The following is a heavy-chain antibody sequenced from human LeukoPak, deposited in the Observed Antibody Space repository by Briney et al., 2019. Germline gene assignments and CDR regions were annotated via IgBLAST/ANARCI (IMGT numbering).Heavy chain of an antibody. CDR1: GFTFSSYG. CDR2: IWYDGSNK. J-gene: IGHJ4*02. V-gene: IGHV3-33*01. CDR3: ARRYCSSTSCYTGYDY. D-gene: IGHD2-2*02. Sequence: GGSLRLSCAASGFTFSSYGMRWVRQAPGKGLEWVAVIWYDGSNKYYADSVKGRFTISRDNSKNTLYLQMNSLRAEDTAVYYCARRYCSSTSCYTGYDYWGQGTLVTVSS.